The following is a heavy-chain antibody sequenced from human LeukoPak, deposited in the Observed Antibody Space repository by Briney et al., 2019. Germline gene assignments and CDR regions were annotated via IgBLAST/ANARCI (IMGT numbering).Heavy chain of an antibody. J-gene: IGHJ4*02. CDR1: GYIFSRYS. V-gene: IGHV3-48*01. CDR3: ARDPHSLDY. Sequence: GVSLRLSCTASGYIFSRYSMNWVRQAPGRGLEWVAYIAYTGTIHYADSVRGRFVISRDNAKNSLYLQMNSLRADDTAVYYCARDPHSLDYWGQGTRVTVSS. CDR2: IAYTGTI.